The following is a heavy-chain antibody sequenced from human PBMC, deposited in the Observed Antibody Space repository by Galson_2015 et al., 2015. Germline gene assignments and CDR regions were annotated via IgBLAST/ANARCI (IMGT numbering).Heavy chain of an antibody. CDR3: ARGTNHPWIQLWSSFDY. J-gene: IGHJ4*02. V-gene: IGHV1-69*13. CDR1: GGTFSSYA. D-gene: IGHD5-18*01. CDR2: IIPIFGTA. Sequence: SVKVSCKASGGTFSSYAISWVRQAPGQGLEWMGGIIPIFGTANYAQKFQGRVTITADESTSTAYMELSSLRSEDTAVYYCARGTNHPWIQLWSSFDYWGQGTLVTVSS.